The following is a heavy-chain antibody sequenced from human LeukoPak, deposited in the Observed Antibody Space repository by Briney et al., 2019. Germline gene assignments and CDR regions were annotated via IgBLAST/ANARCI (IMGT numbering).Heavy chain of an antibody. Sequence: GGSLRLSCAASGFTFSSYWMSWVRQAPGKGLEWVANIKQDGSEKYYVDSVKGRITFSRDNSKNTLSLQLRSLRAEDTAVYYCAKDLSYTSGASDHWGQGTLVTVSS. CDR1: GFTFSSYW. V-gene: IGHV3-7*03. D-gene: IGHD6-19*01. CDR3: AKDLSYTSGASDH. CDR2: IKQDGSEK. J-gene: IGHJ4*02.